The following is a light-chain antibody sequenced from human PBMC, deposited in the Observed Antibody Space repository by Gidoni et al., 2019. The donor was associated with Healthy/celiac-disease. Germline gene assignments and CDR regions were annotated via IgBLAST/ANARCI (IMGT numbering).Light chain of an antibody. Sequence: DIQMTQSPSSLSASVGDRVTITRRASQSISNYLNWYQQKPGKAPKLLFYAATSLHSGVPSRFGGSGSGTDFTLTISSLQPEDFATYYCQQSYRTPQTFGQGTKVEIK. V-gene: IGKV1-39*01. CDR3: QQSYRTPQT. J-gene: IGKJ1*01. CDR2: AAT. CDR1: QSISNY.